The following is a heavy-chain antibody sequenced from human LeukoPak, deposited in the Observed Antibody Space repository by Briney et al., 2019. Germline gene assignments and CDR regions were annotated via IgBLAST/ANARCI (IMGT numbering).Heavy chain of an antibody. J-gene: IGHJ5*02. CDR2: ISAYNGNT. D-gene: IGHD6-19*01. CDR1: GYTFTSYG. CDR3: ARVAKTPYSSGWDWFDP. Sequence: ASVKVSCKASGYTFTSYGISWVRQAPGQGLEWMGWISAYNGNTNYAQKLQGRVTMTTDTSTSTAYMELRSLRSDDTAVYYCARVAKTPYSSGWDWFDPWGQGTLVTVSS. V-gene: IGHV1-18*01.